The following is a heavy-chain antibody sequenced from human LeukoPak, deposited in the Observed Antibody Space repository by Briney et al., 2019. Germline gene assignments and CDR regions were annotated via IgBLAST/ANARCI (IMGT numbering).Heavy chain of an antibody. V-gene: IGHV4-61*01. CDR3: AREYYGGRVDY. CDR2: IYYSGST. J-gene: IGHJ4*02. CDR1: GGSVSSGSYY. Sequence: PSETLSLTCTVSGGSVSSGSYYWSWIRQPPGKGLEWIGYIYYSGSTNYNPSLKSRVTISVDTSKNQFSLKLSSVTAADTAIYYCAREYYGGRVDYWGQGTLVTVSS. D-gene: IGHD4-23*01.